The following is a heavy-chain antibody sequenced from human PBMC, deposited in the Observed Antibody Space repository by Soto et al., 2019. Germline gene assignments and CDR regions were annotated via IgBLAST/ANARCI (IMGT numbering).Heavy chain of an antibody. CDR1: GFTFDTFA. J-gene: IGHJ4*02. Sequence: GGSLRLSCASSGFTFDTFAMIWVRQAPGKGLEWVPRISVSEDGTYYADSVKGRFTISRDNSKSTLYLQMNSLRAEDTAVYYCARDRFYYGSSGYYYFDYWGQGT. CDR3: ARDRFYYGSSGYYYFDY. D-gene: IGHD3-22*01. CDR2: ISVSEDGT. V-gene: IGHV3-23*01.